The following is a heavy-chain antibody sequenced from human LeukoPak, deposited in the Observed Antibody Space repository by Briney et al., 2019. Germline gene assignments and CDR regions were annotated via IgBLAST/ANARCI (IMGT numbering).Heavy chain of an antibody. Sequence: PSETLSLTCSVSGGSISSPNHDWARVRQPPGQGLEWIGSIYYSGTTYYNLSLKSRVTLSVDTSLNQFSLKLSSVSASDTAIYFCARSLGANTWVGNWFDPWGQGTLVTVSP. CDR2: IYYSGTT. D-gene: IGHD3-10*01. J-gene: IGHJ5*02. CDR1: GGSISSPNHD. V-gene: IGHV4-39*01. CDR3: ARSLGANTWVGNWFDP.